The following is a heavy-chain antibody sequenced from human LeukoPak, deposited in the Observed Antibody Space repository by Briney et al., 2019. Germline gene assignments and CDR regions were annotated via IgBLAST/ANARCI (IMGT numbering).Heavy chain of an antibody. CDR1: GGSISSYY. CDR3: ARTRNGRYFDL. Sequence: SETLSLTCTVSGGSISSYYWSWIRQPPGKGLEWIGYIYYSGSTNYNPSLKSRVTISVDTSKNQFSLKLSSVTAADTAVYYCARTRNGRYFDLWGRGTLDTVSS. CDR2: IYYSGST. V-gene: IGHV4-59*01. D-gene: IGHD1-1*01. J-gene: IGHJ2*01.